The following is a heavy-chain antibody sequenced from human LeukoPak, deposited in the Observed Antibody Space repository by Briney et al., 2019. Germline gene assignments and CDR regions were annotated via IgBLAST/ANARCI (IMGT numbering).Heavy chain of an antibody. J-gene: IGHJ4*02. CDR2: INPNVGDT. Sequence: ASVKVACKASGYTFTDYYMHWVRQAPGQGFEWMGWINPNVGDTNYAQKFQGRVTMTRDTSISTAHMEVSRLRSDDTAVYYCARANFLYCSSSTCLFDYWGQGTLVTVSS. V-gene: IGHV1-2*02. D-gene: IGHD2-2*01. CDR1: GYTFTDYY. CDR3: ARANFLYCSSSTCLFDY.